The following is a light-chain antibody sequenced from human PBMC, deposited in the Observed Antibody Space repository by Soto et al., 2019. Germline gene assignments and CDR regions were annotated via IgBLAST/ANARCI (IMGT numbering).Light chain of an antibody. V-gene: IGKV3-15*01. CDR2: DTS. Sequence: EMVMTQSPATLSVSPGERATLSCRASQSVSRKLAWYQQRPGQAPRLLVYDTSTSATSIPGRFSGSGSGTNFTLTISSLQSEDFAVYYCQEYNNWPPMYTFGQGTKLEIK. J-gene: IGKJ2*01. CDR1: QSVSRK. CDR3: QEYNNWPPMYT.